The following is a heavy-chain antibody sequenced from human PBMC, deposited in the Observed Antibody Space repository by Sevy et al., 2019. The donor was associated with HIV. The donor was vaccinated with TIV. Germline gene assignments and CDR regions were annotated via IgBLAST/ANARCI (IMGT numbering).Heavy chain of an antibody. V-gene: IGHV3-21*01. CDR3: ARDGGCTSTSCLLYFDY. CDR2: ISSGSSYI. Sequence: GGSLRLSCAASGFTFSTYTMNWVRQAPGKGLEWVSSISSGSSYIYYADSVKVRFTISRDNAKNSLYLQMNSLRAEDTAIDYCARDGGCTSTSCLLYFDYWGQGTPVTVSS. D-gene: IGHD2-2*01. CDR1: GFTFSTYT. J-gene: IGHJ4*02.